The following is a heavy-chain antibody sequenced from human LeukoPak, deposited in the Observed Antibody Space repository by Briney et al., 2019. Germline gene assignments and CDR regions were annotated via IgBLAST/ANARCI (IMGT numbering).Heavy chain of an antibody. J-gene: IGHJ6*03. CDR2: ISSTGGTA. CDR1: GLTFNNYA. D-gene: IGHD2-15*01. V-gene: IGHV3-23*01. CDR3: AKNGDRGAYCSGGSCYPYYYYNMDV. Sequence: PGGSLRLSCAVSGLTFNNYAMSWVRQAPGKGLEWVSAISSTGGTAYYADSVKGRFTISRDNSKNTLYLQMNSLRAEDTAIYYCAKNGDRGAYCSGGSCYPYYYYNMDVWGKGTTVTISS.